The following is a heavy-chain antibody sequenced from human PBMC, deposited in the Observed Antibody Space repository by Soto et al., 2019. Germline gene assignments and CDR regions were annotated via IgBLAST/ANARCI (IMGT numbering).Heavy chain of an antibody. J-gene: IGHJ6*02. D-gene: IGHD1-26*01. Sequence: ASVKVSCKASGYTFTGYYMHWVRQAPGQGLEWMGWINPNSGGTNYAQKFQGRVTMTRDTSISTAYMELSRLRSDDTAVYYCARDGIHVYYXXYGMDXWGQGTTVTVSS. CDR1: GYTFTGYY. V-gene: IGHV1-2*02. CDR2: INPNSGGT. CDR3: ARDGIHVYYXXYGMDX.